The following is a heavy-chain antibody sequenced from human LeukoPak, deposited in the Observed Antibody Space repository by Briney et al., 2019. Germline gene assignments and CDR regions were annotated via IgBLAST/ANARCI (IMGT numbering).Heavy chain of an antibody. CDR2: ISGSGGST. D-gene: IGHD3-3*01. CDR3: AKDPYYDFWSGYDAFDI. Sequence: GGSLRLSCAASGFTFSSYAMSWVRQAPGKGLEWVSAISGSGGSTYYADSVKGRFTISRDNSKNTLCLQMNSLRAEDTAVYYCAKDPYYDFWSGYDAFDIWGQGTMVTVSS. V-gene: IGHV3-23*01. CDR1: GFTFSSYA. J-gene: IGHJ3*02.